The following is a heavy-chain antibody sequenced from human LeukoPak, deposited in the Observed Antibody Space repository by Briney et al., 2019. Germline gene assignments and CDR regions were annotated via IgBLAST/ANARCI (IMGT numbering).Heavy chain of an antibody. Sequence: ASVKVSCKASGYTFTSYGISWVRQAPGQGLEWMGWISAYNGNTNYAQKLQGRVTMTTDTSTSTAYMELRSLRSDDTAVYYCARGSSGYYPRGLYYFDYWGQGTLVTVSS. CDR2: ISAYNGNT. CDR3: ARGSSGYYPRGLYYFDY. J-gene: IGHJ4*02. D-gene: IGHD3-22*01. V-gene: IGHV1-18*01. CDR1: GYTFTSYG.